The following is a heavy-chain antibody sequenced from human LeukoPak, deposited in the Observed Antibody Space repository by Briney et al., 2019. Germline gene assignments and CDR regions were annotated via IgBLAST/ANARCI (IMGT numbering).Heavy chain of an antibody. Sequence: PGGSLRLSCAASGFTFRGYAMAWVRQAPGKRLEWVSTITDSGDVTYYTDSVKGRFTISRDNSKNTLYLQMHSLTAEDTALYFCAKGQTGAPSFYYFFYLDGWGKGSTVIVSS. CDR2: ITDSGDVT. CDR3: AKGQTGAPSFYYFFYLDG. J-gene: IGHJ6*03. D-gene: IGHD2-8*02. V-gene: IGHV3-23*01. CDR1: GFTFRGYA.